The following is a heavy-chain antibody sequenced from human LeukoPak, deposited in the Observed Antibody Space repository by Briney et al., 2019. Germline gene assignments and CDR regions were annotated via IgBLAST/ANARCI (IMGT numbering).Heavy chain of an antibody. CDR1: GGSISSSSYY. V-gene: IGHV4-39*01. CDR3: ARQRDFWSQYYFDY. J-gene: IGHJ4*02. CDR2: IYYSGST. Sequence: PSETLSLTCTVSGGSISSSSYYWGWIRQPPGKGPEWIGSIYYSGSTYYNPSLKSRVTISVDTSKNQFSLKLSSVTAADTAVYYCARQRDFWSQYYFDYWGQGTLVTVSS. D-gene: IGHD3-3*01.